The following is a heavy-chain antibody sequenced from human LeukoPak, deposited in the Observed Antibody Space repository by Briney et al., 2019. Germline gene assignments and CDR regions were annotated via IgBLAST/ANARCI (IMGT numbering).Heavy chain of an antibody. CDR3: AKDIISHVFAEYYYDSSGYRYYYGMDV. CDR2: ISGDGGST. CDR1: GFTFYDYA. D-gene: IGHD3-22*01. Sequence: PGGSLRLSCAASGFTFYDYAMHWVRHAPGKGLEWVSLISGDGGSTYYADSVKGRFTISRDNSKNSLYLQMNSLRTEDTALYYCAKDIISHVFAEYYYDSSGYRYYYGMDVWGQGTTVTVSS. V-gene: IGHV3-43*02. J-gene: IGHJ6*02.